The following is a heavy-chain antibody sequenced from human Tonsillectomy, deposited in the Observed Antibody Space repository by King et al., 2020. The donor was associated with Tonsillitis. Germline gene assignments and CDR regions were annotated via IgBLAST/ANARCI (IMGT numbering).Heavy chain of an antibody. Sequence: QLQESGPGLVKPSETLSLTCTVSGGSIDSSSYYWGWIRQPPGKGLELIGSIYYSGSASSNPSLKSRVTIPVYTSKNQFSLKLGSVTAPDTAVYYCGRQLTMVRGVIITSRFFDYWGQGTQVTVSS. CDR1: GGSIDSSSYY. J-gene: IGHJ4*02. CDR2: IYYSGSA. D-gene: IGHD3-10*01. CDR3: GRQLTMVRGVIITSRFFDY. V-gene: IGHV4-39*01.